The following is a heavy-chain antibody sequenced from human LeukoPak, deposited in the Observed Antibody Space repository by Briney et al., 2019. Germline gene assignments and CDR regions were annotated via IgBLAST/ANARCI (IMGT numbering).Heavy chain of an antibody. CDR2: IYSGGST. Sequence: GGSLRLSCAASGFTVSSNYMSWVRQAPGKGLEWVSVIYSGGSTYYADSVKGRFTISRDNAYNSLYLQMNSLRAEDTAVYYCARDRIAAAGTDYDYWGQGALVTVSS. D-gene: IGHD6-13*01. CDR3: ARDRIAAAGTDYDY. J-gene: IGHJ4*02. V-gene: IGHV3-66*01. CDR1: GFTVSSNY.